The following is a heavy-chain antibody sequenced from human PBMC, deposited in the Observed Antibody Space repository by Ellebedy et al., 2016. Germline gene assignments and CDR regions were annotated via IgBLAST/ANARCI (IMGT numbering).Heavy chain of an antibody. CDR1: GGSISNSNYW. CDR3: ASGLLSSGYSLHHLNFDS. Sequence: GSLRLSCTVSGGSISNSNYWWGWIRQPPGKGLEWIGNIFYSGRTYYNPSLRSRVTMSGDTSKNQFSLKLSSVNASDTAVYYCASGLLSSGYSLHHLNFDSWGQGTLVIVSS. CDR2: IFYSGRT. V-gene: IGHV4-39*01. J-gene: IGHJ4*02. D-gene: IGHD6-19*01.